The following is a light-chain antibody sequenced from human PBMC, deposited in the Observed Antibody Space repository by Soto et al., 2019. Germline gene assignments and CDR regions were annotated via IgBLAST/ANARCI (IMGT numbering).Light chain of an antibody. CDR3: AAWDDSLNGLYV. J-gene: IGLJ1*01. CDR1: RSNIGSHT. CDR2: NDD. Sequence: QSVLTQPPSASGTPGQRVTISCSGSRSNIGSHTVNWFQQLPGTAPKLLIYNDDQRPSGVPDRFSGSKSGTAASLAISGLQSEDEAEYYCAAWDDSLNGLYVFGTATKVTVL. V-gene: IGLV1-44*01.